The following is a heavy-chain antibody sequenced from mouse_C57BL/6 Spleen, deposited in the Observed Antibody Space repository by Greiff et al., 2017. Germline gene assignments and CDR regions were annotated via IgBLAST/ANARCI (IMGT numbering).Heavy chain of an antibody. CDR1: GFNIKDDY. V-gene: IGHV14-4*01. CDR2: IDPENGDT. Sequence: VQLKQSGAELVRPGASVKLSCTASGFNIKDDYMHWVKQRPEQGLEWIGWIDPENGDTEYASKFQGKATITADTSSNTAYLQLSSLTSEDTAVYYCTTRGIMVTRYFDVWGTGTTVTVSS. D-gene: IGHD2-2*01. J-gene: IGHJ1*03. CDR3: TTRGIMVTRYFDV.